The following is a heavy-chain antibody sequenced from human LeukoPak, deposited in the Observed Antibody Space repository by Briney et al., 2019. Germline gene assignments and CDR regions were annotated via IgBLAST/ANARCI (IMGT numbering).Heavy chain of an antibody. V-gene: IGHV3-23*01. J-gene: IGHJ4*02. CDR3: AKSGYNRFDY. Sequence: GGSLRLSCAASGFTFSSYEMNWVRQAPGKGLEWVSAISGSGGSTYYADSVKGRFTISRDNSKNTLYLQMNSLRAEDTAVYYCAKSGYNRFDYWGQGTPVTVSS. CDR2: ISGSGGST. D-gene: IGHD5-24*01. CDR1: GFTFSSYE.